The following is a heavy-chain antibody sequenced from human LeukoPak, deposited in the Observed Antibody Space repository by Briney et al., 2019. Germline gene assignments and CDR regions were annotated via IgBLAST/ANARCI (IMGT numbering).Heavy chain of an antibody. CDR2: INHSGST. D-gene: IGHD3-22*01. Sequence: PTPTLSVTCAEDGGSFRGYYWSWIRQPPGKGLEWIGEINHSGSTNYNPSLKSRVTISVDTSKNQFSLKLSSVTAADTAVYYCARTYYYDSSGYYSLDYWGQGTLVTVSS. CDR3: ARTYYYDSSGYYSLDY. V-gene: IGHV4-34*01. CDR1: GGSFRGYY. J-gene: IGHJ4*02.